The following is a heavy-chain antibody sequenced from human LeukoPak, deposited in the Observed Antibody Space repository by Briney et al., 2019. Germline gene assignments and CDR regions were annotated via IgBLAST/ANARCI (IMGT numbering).Heavy chain of an antibody. D-gene: IGHD3-10*01. J-gene: IGHJ5*02. Sequence: GGSLRLSCAASGFTFTNAWMYWVRQAPGKGLEWVGRIKSKTDGGTSDYAAPVTGRFTISRDDSKSTLYLEMNSLKTEDTGVYYCSSLWYGAWGQGTLVTVSS. CDR1: GFTFTNAW. CDR3: SSLWYGA. CDR2: IKSKTDGGTS. V-gene: IGHV3-15*01.